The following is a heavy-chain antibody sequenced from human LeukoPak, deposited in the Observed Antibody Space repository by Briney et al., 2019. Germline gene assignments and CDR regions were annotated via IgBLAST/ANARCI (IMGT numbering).Heavy chain of an antibody. CDR2: INPNSGGT. D-gene: IGHD3-22*01. CDR1: GCTFTGYY. CDR3: ARDAAYYYDSSGSS. V-gene: IGHV1-2*02. J-gene: IGHJ5*02. Sequence: GASVKVSCKATGCTFTGYYMHWVRQAPGQGLEWMGWINPNSGGTNYAQKFQGRVTMTRDTSISTAYMELSRLRSDDTAVYYCARDAAYYYDSSGSSWGQGTLVTVSS.